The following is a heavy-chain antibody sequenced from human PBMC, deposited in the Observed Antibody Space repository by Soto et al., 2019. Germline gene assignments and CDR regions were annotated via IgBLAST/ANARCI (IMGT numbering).Heavy chain of an antibody. CDR2: IYDSGTT. CDR1: GGSISSGSYY. J-gene: IGHJ4*02. CDR3: ARHRGYYDILTGYYTELNFDY. V-gene: IGHV4-39*01. D-gene: IGHD3-9*01. Sequence: PSETLSLTCTVSGGSISSGSYYWGWIRQPPGKGLEWIGSIYDSGTTYYNPSLKSRVTISVDTSKNQFSLKLSSVTAADTAVYYCARHRGYYDILTGYYTELNFDYWGQGTLVTVS.